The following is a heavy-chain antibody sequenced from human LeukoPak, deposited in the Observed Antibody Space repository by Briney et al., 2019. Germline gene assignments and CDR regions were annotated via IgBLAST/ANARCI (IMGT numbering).Heavy chain of an antibody. D-gene: IGHD2-15*01. J-gene: IGHJ5*02. CDR3: AREVVQNDNWFDP. Sequence: GATVKVSCKASGYTFASYYMHWVRQAPGQGLGWMGIINPSGGSTSYAQKFQGRVTMTRDTSTSTVYMELSSLRSEDTAVYYCAREVVQNDNWFDPWGQGTLVTVSS. CDR2: INPSGGST. V-gene: IGHV1-46*01. CDR1: GYTFASYY.